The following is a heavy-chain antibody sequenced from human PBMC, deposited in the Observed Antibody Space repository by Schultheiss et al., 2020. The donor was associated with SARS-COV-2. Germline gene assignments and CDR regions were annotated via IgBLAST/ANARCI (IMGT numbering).Heavy chain of an antibody. CDR1: GGSISDYY. J-gene: IGHJ4*02. CDR2: IFSSGNS. D-gene: IGHD2-2*01. Sequence: SQTLSLTCTVSGGSISDYYWSWIRQPPGKGLEWIGYIFSSGNSKYNPSLKSRVTISVDTSKNQFSLKLSSVTAADTAVYYCAREWTAAPFDYWGQGTLVTVSS. CDR3: AREWTAAPFDY. V-gene: IGHV4-59*01.